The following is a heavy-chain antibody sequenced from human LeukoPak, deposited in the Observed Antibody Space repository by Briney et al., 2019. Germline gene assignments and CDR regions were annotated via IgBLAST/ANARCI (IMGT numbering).Heavy chain of an antibody. V-gene: IGHV3-30-3*01. CDR3: ARDLTFFGVSISHYNGLDV. CDR2: TSYEGTNK. D-gene: IGHD3-3*01. J-gene: IGHJ6*02. Sequence: GRSLRLSCAASGFIFSNYALHWVRQAPGKGLEWVALTSYEGTNKYYADSVKGRFTISRDNSKNKLYLQMNSLKTEDTALYYCARDLTFFGVSISHYNGLDVWGQGTTVTVSS. CDR1: GFIFSNYA.